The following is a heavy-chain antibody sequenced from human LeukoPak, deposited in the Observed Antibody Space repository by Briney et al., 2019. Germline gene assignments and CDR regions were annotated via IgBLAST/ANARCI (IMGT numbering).Heavy chain of an antibody. CDR3: ARGCDSDCYGLHY. V-gene: IGHV3-74*01. CDR2: INSDGSAT. J-gene: IGHJ4*02. Sequence: GGSLRLSCAASGLTFSRYWMHWVRQAPGKGLVWISRINSDGSATNYADSVRGRFTISRDNAKNTLYLQMNSLRAEDTAVYYCARGCDSDCYGLHYWSQGALVTVSS. D-gene: IGHD2-21*02. CDR1: GLTFSRYW.